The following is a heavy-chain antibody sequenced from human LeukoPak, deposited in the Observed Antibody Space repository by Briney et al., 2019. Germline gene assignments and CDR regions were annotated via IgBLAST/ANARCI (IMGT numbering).Heavy chain of an antibody. CDR3: ARVGVVYSSSWYWFDP. CDR2: IYYSGST. Sequence: PSETLSLTRTVSGGSISSYYWSWIRQPPGKGLEWIGYIYYSGSTNYNPSLKSRVTISVDTSKNQFSLKLSSVTAADTAVYYCARVGVVYSSSWYWFDPWGQGTLVTVSS. CDR1: GGSISSYY. D-gene: IGHD6-13*01. J-gene: IGHJ5*02. V-gene: IGHV4-59*01.